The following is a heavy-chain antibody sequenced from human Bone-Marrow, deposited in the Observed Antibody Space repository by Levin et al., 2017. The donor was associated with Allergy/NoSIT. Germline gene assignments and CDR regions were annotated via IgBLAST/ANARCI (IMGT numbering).Heavy chain of an antibody. Sequence: PGGSLRLSCAASGFTVSSNYMSWVRQAPGKGLEWVSLIYSGGGTYYADSVKGRFTISRDNSQNTVYLQMNSLRAEDTAVYHCASGARKYYFDYWGQGTLVTVSS. CDR2: IYSGGGT. V-gene: IGHV3-66*01. CDR1: GFTVSSNY. D-gene: IGHD3-10*01. CDR3: ASGARKYYFDY. J-gene: IGHJ4*02.